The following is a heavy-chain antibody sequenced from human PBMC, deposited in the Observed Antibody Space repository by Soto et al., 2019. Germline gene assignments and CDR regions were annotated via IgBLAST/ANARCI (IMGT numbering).Heavy chain of an antibody. V-gene: IGHV3-23*01. CDR3: AKGSVVGADYSYGMDV. D-gene: IGHD2-2*01. CDR2: VSGSGGSV. J-gene: IGHJ6*02. CDR1: GFTFSSYG. Sequence: GGSVRLSCAAAGFTFSSYGMSWVRQAPGKGLEWVSAVSGSGGSVYYADSVRGRFTISRDNSKNTLYLQVNSLRAEDTAIYYCAKGSVVGADYSYGMDVWGQGTTVTVSS.